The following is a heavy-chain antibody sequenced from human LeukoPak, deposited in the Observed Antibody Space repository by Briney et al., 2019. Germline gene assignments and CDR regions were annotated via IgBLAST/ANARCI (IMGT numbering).Heavy chain of an antibody. V-gene: IGHV3-7*04. Sequence: PGGSLRLSCAASGFTFSSYWMSWVRQAPGKGLEWVANINQDGSEKYYVDSVKGRFVISRDKAKNSMYLQMNSLRDEDTAVYYCARGPYSGSYNDYWGQGTLVTVSS. CDR1: GFTFSSYW. CDR3: ARGPYSGSYNDY. D-gene: IGHD1-26*01. J-gene: IGHJ4*02. CDR2: INQDGSEK.